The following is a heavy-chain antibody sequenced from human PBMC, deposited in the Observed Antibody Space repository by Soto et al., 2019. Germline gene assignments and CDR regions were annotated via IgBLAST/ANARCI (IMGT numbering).Heavy chain of an antibody. V-gene: IGHV1-69*13. Sequence: SVKVSCKASGGTFSSYTISWVRQAPGQGLEWMGRIIPIFGTANYAQKFQGRVTITADESTSTAYMELSSLRSEDTAVYYCARDVFPDYYDSSGSEPPVYWGQGTLVTVS. CDR3: ARDVFPDYYDSSGSEPPVY. D-gene: IGHD3-22*01. J-gene: IGHJ4*02. CDR2: IIPIFGTA. CDR1: GGTFSSYT.